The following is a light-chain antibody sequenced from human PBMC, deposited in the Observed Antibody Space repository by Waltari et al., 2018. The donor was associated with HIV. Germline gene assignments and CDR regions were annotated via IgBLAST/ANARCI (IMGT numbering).Light chain of an antibody. Sequence: QSVLTQPPSVSAAPRQRVSIACYGLSSNIGKNAVNWYQQIPGTAPRLLIYYDDLVPSGVSDRFSGSKSGTSASLAISGLQSEDEADYYCAAWDDTLNGWVFGGGTKLTVL. CDR1: SSNIGKNA. CDR2: YDD. CDR3: AAWDDTLNGWV. J-gene: IGLJ3*02. V-gene: IGLV1-36*01.